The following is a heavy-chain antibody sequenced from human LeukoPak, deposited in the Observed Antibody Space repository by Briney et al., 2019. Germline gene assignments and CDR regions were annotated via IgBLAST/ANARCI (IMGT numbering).Heavy chain of an antibody. Sequence: ASVKVSCKASGYTFTSYDINWVRQAAGQGLEWMGWMNPNSGNTGYAQKFQGRVTMTRNTSISAAYMELSSLRSEDTAVYYCARGAIAAADDAFDIWGQGTMVTVSS. CDR2: MNPNSGNT. CDR1: GYTFTSYD. J-gene: IGHJ3*02. D-gene: IGHD6-13*01. CDR3: ARGAIAAADDAFDI. V-gene: IGHV1-8*01.